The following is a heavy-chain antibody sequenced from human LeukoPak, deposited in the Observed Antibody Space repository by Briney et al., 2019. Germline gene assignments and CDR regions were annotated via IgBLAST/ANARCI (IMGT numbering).Heavy chain of an antibody. CDR3: AKEGYCSSTSCYSRYFQH. Sequence: PGGSLRLSCAASAFGLNAYNMNWVRQAPGKGLEWVAVISYDGSNKYYADSVKGRFTISRDNSKNTLYLQMNSLRAEDTAVYYCAKEGYCSSTSCYSRYFQHWGQGTLVTVSS. V-gene: IGHV3-30*18. CDR1: AFGLNAYN. D-gene: IGHD2-2*01. J-gene: IGHJ1*01. CDR2: ISYDGSNK.